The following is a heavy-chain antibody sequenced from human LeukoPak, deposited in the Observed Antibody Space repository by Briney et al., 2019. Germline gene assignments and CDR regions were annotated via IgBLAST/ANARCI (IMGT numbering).Heavy chain of an antibody. D-gene: IGHD5-18*01. V-gene: IGHV4-39*07. CDR3: ARTRGYSYGYFGY. Sequence: PSEPLSLTCTVSGGPNSSSRYYWRPIRQPPGKGLERIGSIYYSWRPYYNPALQSRHTITLFTSKNLFSHKLSSVSPPDTAVHYCARTRGYSYGYFGYWGQGTLVTVSS. CDR1: GGPNSSSRYY. J-gene: IGHJ4*02. CDR2: IYYSWRP.